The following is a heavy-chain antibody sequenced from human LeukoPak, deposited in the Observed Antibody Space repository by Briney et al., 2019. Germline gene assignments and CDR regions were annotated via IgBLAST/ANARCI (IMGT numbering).Heavy chain of an antibody. CDR2: MSSSGSTI. CDR1: GFTFSDYY. CDR3: ARSILPAANAIDY. Sequence: GGSLRLSCAASGFTFSDYYMNWIRQAPGKGLEWISYMSSSGSTISYAVSVTGRFTVSRDNAKNYLYLQMHRLTGEDSADYYGARSILPAANAIDYWGQGTLLTVSS. V-gene: IGHV3-11*04. J-gene: IGHJ4*02. D-gene: IGHD2-2*01.